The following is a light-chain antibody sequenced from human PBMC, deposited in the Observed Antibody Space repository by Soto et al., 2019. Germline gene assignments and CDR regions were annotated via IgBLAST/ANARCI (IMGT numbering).Light chain of an antibody. J-gene: IGKJ4*01. V-gene: IGKV3-11*01. CDR2: DAS. Sequence: EIVLTQSPATLSLSPGERATLSCRASQSVSSYLGWYQQKPGQAPRLLIYDASNRATGIPARFSGSGSGTDFTLTISSLEPEDFAVYYSQQRSNSGNTFGGGTKVEIK. CDR3: QQRSNSGNT. CDR1: QSVSSY.